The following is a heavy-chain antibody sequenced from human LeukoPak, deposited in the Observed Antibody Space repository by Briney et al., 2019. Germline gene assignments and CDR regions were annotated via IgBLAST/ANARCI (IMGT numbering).Heavy chain of an antibody. Sequence: PGGSLRLSCAASGNYWMHWVRQAPGKGLEWVAVISYDGSNKYYADSVKGRFTISRDNSKNTLYLQMNSLRAEDTAVYYCAKDLVRGGFVVTTPNYYDGMDVWGQGTTVTVSS. J-gene: IGHJ6*02. V-gene: IGHV3-30*18. CDR3: AKDLVRGGFVVTTPNYYDGMDV. D-gene: IGHD3-10*01. CDR1: GNYW. CDR2: ISYDGSNK.